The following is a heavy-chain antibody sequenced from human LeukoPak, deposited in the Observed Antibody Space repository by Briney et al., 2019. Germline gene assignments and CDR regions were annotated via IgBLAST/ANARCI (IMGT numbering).Heavy chain of an antibody. CDR2: IKQDGSEK. J-gene: IGHJ6*02. Sequence: GGSLRLSCAASGFTFSSYWMSWVRQAPGKGLEWVANIKQDGSEKYYVDSVKGRFTISRDNAKNSLYLQMNSLRAEDTAVYYCARAAVTILVYYYYGMDVWGQGTTVTVSS. D-gene: IGHD2-2*01. CDR1: GFTFSSYW. V-gene: IGHV3-7*01. CDR3: ARAAVTILVYYYYGMDV.